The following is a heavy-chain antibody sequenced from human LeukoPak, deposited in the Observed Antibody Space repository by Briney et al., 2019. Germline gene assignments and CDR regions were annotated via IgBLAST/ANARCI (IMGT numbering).Heavy chain of an antibody. CDR2: ISGSGGST. D-gene: IGHD3-10*01. Sequence: PGGSLRLSCAASGFTFSSCAMSWVRQAPGKGLEWVSGISGSGGSTSYRDSVKGRFTISRDNSKNTLYLQMNSLRAEDTAVYYCAKDPSLLWFGELTSWGQGALVTVSS. CDR3: AKDPSLLWFGELTS. V-gene: IGHV3-23*01. J-gene: IGHJ5*02. CDR1: GFTFSSCA.